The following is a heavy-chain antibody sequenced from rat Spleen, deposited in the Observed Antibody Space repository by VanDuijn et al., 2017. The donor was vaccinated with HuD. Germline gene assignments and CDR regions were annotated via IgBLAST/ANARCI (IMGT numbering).Heavy chain of an antibody. J-gene: IGHJ2*01. D-gene: IGHD1-11*01. Sequence: EVQLVESDGGLVQPGRSLKLSCAASGFTFSNYGMHWIRQAPTKGLEWVASISTGGGNTYYRDSVKGRFTFSRDNARGTLYLQMDSLRSEDTATYYCARQEDYGGYSRDYFGYWGQGVVVTVSS. CDR3: ARQEDYGGYSRDYFGY. CDR2: ISTGGGNT. V-gene: IGHV5S13*01. CDR1: GFTFSNYG.